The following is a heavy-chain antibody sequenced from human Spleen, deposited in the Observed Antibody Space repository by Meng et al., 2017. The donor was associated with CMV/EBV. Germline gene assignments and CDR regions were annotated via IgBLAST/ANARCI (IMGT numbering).Heavy chain of an antibody. Sequence: SETLSLTCTVSGDSISSYYWSWIRQPPGKGLEWIGYIYYSGSTNYNPSLKSRVTISVDTSKNQFSLQLSSVTAADTAVYYCARTYYYDSSGYYHYLRFDPWGQGTLVTVSS. CDR1: GDSISSYY. CDR3: ARTYYYDSSGYYHYLRFDP. CDR2: IYYSGST. J-gene: IGHJ5*02. V-gene: IGHV4-59*12. D-gene: IGHD3-22*01.